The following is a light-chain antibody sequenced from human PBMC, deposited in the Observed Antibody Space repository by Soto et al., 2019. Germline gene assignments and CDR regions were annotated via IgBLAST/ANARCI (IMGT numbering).Light chain of an antibody. J-gene: IGKJ4*01. CDR2: TAS. CDR1: QTISTN. V-gene: IGKV1-39*01. CDR3: QQSHSSPIT. Sequence: DIQMTQSPSSLSASVGDRVTITCRASQTISTNINWYQHKPGKAPNLLIYTASSLQSGVPSRFSGSGSGTDFTLTISSLQPEDFATYFCQQSHSSPITFGGGTQVEIK.